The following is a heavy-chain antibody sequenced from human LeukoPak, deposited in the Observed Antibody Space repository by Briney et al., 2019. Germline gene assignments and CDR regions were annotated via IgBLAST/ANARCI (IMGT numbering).Heavy chain of an antibody. D-gene: IGHD2-2*01. J-gene: IGHJ3*02. CDR1: GYTFTGHY. V-gene: IGHV1-2*04. CDR2: INPNSGGT. CDR3: ARAAGVPAARYAFDI. Sequence: ASVKVSCKASGYTFTGHYMHWVRQAPGQGLEWMGWINPNSGGTNYAQKFQGWVTMTRDTSISTAYMELSRLRSDDTAVYYCARAAGVPAARYAFDIWGQGTMVTVSS.